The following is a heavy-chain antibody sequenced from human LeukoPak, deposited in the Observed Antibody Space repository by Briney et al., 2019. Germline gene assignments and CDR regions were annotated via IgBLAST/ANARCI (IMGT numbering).Heavy chain of an antibody. CDR1: GGSISSNAYY. CDR2: IYSSVST. Sequence: SETLSLTCTVSGGSISSNAYYWAWIRQPPGKGLEWIGSIYSSVSTNYNPSLKSRVTISVDMSKNQFSLKLSSVTAADTAVYYCATHPPKVCTGGSCTDYWGQGTLVTVSS. D-gene: IGHD2-15*01. CDR3: ATHPPKVCTGGSCTDY. J-gene: IGHJ4*02. V-gene: IGHV4-39*07.